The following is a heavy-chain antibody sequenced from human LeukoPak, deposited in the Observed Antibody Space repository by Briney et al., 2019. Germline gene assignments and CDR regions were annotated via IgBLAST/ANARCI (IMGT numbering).Heavy chain of an antibody. V-gene: IGHV1-8*01. Sequence: ASVKVSCKASGYTFTSYDINWVRQATGQGLEWMGWMNPNSGSTGYAQKFQGRVTMTRNTSISTAYMELSSLRSEDTAVYYCARMTSYSSSWYVDPWGQGTLVTVSS. J-gene: IGHJ5*02. CDR1: GYTFTSYD. D-gene: IGHD6-13*01. CDR2: MNPNSGST. CDR3: ARMTSYSSSWYVDP.